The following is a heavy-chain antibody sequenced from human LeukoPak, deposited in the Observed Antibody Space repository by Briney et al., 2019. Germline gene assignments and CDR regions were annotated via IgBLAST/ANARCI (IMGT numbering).Heavy chain of an antibody. D-gene: IGHD4-11*01. V-gene: IGHV4-59*01. CDR2: IYYSGST. CDR3: ARVAQYSNYIDY. J-gene: IGHJ4*02. CDR1: GGSISSYY. Sequence: SETLSLTCTVSGGSISSYYWSWIRQPPGKGLEWIGYIYYSGSTNYNPSLKSRVTISVDTSKNQFSLKLSSVTAADTAVYYCARVAQYSNYIDYWGQGTLVTVSS.